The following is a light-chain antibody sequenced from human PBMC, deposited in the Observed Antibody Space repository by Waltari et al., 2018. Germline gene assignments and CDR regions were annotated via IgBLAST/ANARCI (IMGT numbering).Light chain of an antibody. Sequence: DVVLTQSPLSLLVTVGQPASISCRSSQSLAPSDGKTSLNWVQLRPGQSPRRLFCRVYDRDSGVPDRFSGSGSGTDFTLKISRVEAEDVGVYYCVQGTQWPPTFGQGTKVEIK. CDR3: VQGTQWPPT. V-gene: IGKV2-30*02. CDR1: QSLAPSDGKTS. CDR2: RVY. J-gene: IGKJ1*01.